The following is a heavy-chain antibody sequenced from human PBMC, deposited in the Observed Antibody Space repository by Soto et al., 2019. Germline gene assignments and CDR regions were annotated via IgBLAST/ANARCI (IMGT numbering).Heavy chain of an antibody. V-gene: IGHV3-33*01. Sequence: ESVGGVVQPGRSLRLSCAASGFTFSSYGMHWVRQAPGKGLEWVAVIWYDGSNKYYADSVKGRFTISRDNSKNTLYLQMNSLRAEDTAVYYCARASVYDYVWGSYRYTSGLDYWGQGTLVTVSS. CDR1: GFTFSSYG. CDR3: ARASVYDYVWGSYRYTSGLDY. CDR2: IWYDGSNK. J-gene: IGHJ4*02. D-gene: IGHD3-16*02.